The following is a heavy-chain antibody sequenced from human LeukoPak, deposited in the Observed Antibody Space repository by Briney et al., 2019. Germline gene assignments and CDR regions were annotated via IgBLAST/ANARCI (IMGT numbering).Heavy chain of an antibody. V-gene: IGHV4-34*01. CDR1: GGSFSGYY. CDR3: ARGMWATY. CDR2: INHSGST. Sequence: SETPSLTCAVYGGSFSGYYWSWIRQPPGKGLEWIGEINHSGSTNYNPSLKSRVTISVDTSKNQFSLKLSSVTAADTAVYYCARGMWATYWGQGTLVTVSS. D-gene: IGHD1-26*01. J-gene: IGHJ4*02.